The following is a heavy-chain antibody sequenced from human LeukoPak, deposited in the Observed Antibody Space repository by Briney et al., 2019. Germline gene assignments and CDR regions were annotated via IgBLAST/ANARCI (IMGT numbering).Heavy chain of an antibody. CDR3: AKYYTKTRTYFDH. CDR1: GFTFSSYA. Sequence: PGGSLRLSCAASGFTFSSYAMSWVRQAPGKGLEWVSAISGSAASTYYADSVKGRFTISRDTSKNTLYLQMNSLRAEDTAVYYCAKYYTKTRTYFDHWGQGTLVTVSS. J-gene: IGHJ4*02. CDR2: ISGSAAST. V-gene: IGHV3-23*01. D-gene: IGHD1-26*01.